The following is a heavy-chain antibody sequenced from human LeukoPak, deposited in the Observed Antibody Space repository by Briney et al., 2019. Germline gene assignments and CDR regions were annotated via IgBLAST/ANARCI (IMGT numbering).Heavy chain of an antibody. CDR2: ISTTSAAI. CDR1: GFAFSRYS. CDR3: ARGVGATHFEY. J-gene: IGHJ4*02. Sequence: VGSLRLSCEASGFAFSRYSMNWVRQAPGRGPVWVSLISTTSAAIYYADSVQGRFTVSRDNAKNSLYLQMNSLRAEDTAVYYCARGVGATHFEYWGQGTLVTVST. D-gene: IGHD1-26*01. V-gene: IGHV3-21*06.